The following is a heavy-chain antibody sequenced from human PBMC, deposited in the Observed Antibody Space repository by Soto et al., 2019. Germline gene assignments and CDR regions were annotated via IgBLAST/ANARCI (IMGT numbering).Heavy chain of an antibody. CDR2: FDPEHAET. CDR3: LTGEYDSSAYNPPEFDS. V-gene: IGHV1-24*01. J-gene: IGHJ4*02. D-gene: IGHD3-22*01. Sequence: QVHLVQSGADVKNPGASIKVSCKVTGHTLTELSMHWVRQAPGRGLEWMGGFDPEHAETIYAQKFQGRLTMTEDTSTDTAYMGLSSLRSEDTAVYYCLTGEYDSSAYNPPEFDSWGQGTLVTVSS. CDR1: GHTLTELS.